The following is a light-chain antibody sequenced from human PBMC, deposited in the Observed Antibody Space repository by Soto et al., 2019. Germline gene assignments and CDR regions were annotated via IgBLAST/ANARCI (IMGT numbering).Light chain of an antibody. Sequence: IQITQSPSSLSASVGDRVTIACQASQGISRSLAWYQQKPGKAPKLLIYSASSLQSGVPSRFSGSGSGTDFTLTISCLQSEDFATYYCQQYYSYPQTFGQGTKVDI. CDR2: SAS. CDR3: QQYYSYPQT. J-gene: IGKJ1*01. V-gene: IGKV1-8*01. CDR1: QGISRS.